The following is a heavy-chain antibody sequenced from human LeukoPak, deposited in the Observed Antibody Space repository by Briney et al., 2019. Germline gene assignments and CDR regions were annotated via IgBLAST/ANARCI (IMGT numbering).Heavy chain of an antibody. D-gene: IGHD3-3*01. V-gene: IGHV4-39*07. Sequence: PSETLSLTCTVSGGSISSGSYYWGWIRQPPGKGLEWIGSIYYSGSTYYKPSLKSRVTISLDTSKNQFSLKLSSVTAADTAVYYCARGRFSWSGYSVFDYWGQGTLVTVSS. CDR1: GGSISSGSYY. J-gene: IGHJ4*02. CDR2: IYYSGST. CDR3: ARGRFSWSGYSVFDY.